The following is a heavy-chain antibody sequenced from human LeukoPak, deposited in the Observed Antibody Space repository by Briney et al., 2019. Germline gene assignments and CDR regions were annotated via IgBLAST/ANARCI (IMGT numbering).Heavy chain of an antibody. CDR3: ARASIVVVPAAYYYYYYMDV. CDR1: GFTFSDYS. V-gene: IGHV3-48*04. D-gene: IGHD2-2*01. Sequence: PGGSLRLSCAASGFTFSDYSMNWVRQAPGKGLEWVSYISSGSSTIYYADSVKGRFTISRDNAKKSLYLQMNSLRAEDTAVYYCARASIVVVPAAYYYYYYMDVWGKGTTVTVSS. CDR2: ISSGSSTI. J-gene: IGHJ6*03.